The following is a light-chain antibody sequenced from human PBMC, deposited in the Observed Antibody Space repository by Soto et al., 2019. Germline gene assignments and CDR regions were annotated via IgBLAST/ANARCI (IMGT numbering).Light chain of an antibody. J-gene: IGKJ1*01. V-gene: IGKV1-5*03. CDR2: KAS. CDR3: QQYNSYTWT. Sequence: DIQMTQSPSTLSASVGDRVTITCRSSQSISSWLAWYQQKPGKAPMLLIYKASSFEREVPSRFAGSGSGTEFTLTISSLQPDDFATYYRQQYNSYTWTFGHGTKVEIK. CDR1: QSISSW.